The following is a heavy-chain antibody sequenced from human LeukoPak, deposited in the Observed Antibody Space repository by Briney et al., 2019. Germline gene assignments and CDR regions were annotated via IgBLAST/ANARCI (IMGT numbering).Heavy chain of an antibody. J-gene: IGHJ4*02. D-gene: IGHD2-15*01. CDR2: IYYSGST. CDR1: GVSISSSSYY. CDR3: ARGHGSQSGGIIDY. V-gene: IGHV4-39*07. Sequence: SETLSLTCTVSGVSISSSSYYWGWIRLPPGKGLEWVGSIYYSGSTYYNPSLKSRVTISVDTSKNQFSLKLSSVTAADTAVYYCARGHGSQSGGIIDYWGQGTLVTVSS.